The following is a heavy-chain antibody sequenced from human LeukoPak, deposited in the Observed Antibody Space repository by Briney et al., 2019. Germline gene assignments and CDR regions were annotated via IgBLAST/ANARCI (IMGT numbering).Heavy chain of an antibody. CDR3: ARDLEVAAAPDY. Sequence: GGSLRLSCAASGFTFSSYSMNWVRQAPGKGLEWVSSISSSSSYIYYADSVKGRFTISRDNAKNSLYLQMNSLRAEDTAVYYCARDLEVAAAPDYWGQRTLVTVSS. J-gene: IGHJ4*02. D-gene: IGHD2-15*01. V-gene: IGHV3-21*01. CDR2: ISSSSSYI. CDR1: GFTFSSYS.